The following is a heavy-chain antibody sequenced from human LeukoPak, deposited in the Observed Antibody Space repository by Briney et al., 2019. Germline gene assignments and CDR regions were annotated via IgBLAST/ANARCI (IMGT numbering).Heavy chain of an antibody. V-gene: IGHV3-30*04. CDR3: AKDQRHYGSGSPHYYFDY. J-gene: IGHJ4*02. CDR1: GFTFSSYA. D-gene: IGHD3-10*01. CDR2: ISYDGSNK. Sequence: GGSLRLSCAASGFTFSSYAMHWVRQAPGKRLEWVAVISYDGSNKYYADSVKGRFTISRDNSKNTLYLQMNSLRAEDTAVYYCAKDQRHYGSGSPHYYFDYWGQGTLVTVSS.